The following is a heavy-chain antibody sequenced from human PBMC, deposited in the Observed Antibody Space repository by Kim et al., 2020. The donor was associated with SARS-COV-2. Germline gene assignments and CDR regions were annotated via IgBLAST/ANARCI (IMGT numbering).Heavy chain of an antibody. Sequence: KYEADALKGRFTIPRDNSKNTLYLQMNSVRAEDTAVYYCARDRYHTVYYWCQGTLVTVSS. CDR2: K. CDR3: ARDRYHTVYY. J-gene: IGHJ4*02. D-gene: IGHD2-2*01. V-gene: IGHV3-30*07.